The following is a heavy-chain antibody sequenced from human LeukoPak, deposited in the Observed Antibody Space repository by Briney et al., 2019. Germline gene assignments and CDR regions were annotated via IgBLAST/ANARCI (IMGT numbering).Heavy chain of an antibody. V-gene: IGHV3-21*05. CDR1: GFTFSSYS. CDR3: ARDLGSGSYKHAFDI. J-gene: IGHJ3*02. Sequence: GGSLRLSCAASGFTFSSYSMNWVRQAPGKGLEWISYITSTSSNIYYADSVKGRFTISRDNAKNSLYLQMNSLRAEDTAVYYCARDLGSGSYKHAFDIWGQGTMVTVSS. CDR2: ITSTSSNI. D-gene: IGHD3-10*01.